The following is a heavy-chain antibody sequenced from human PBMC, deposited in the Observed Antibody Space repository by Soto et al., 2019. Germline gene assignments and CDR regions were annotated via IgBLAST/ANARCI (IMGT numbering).Heavy chain of an antibody. J-gene: IGHJ6*03. CDR2: IYYSGST. V-gene: IGHV4-31*03. CDR3: ASHTSDYYYYYYMDV. Sequence: SETLSLTCTVSGGSISSGGYYWSWIRQHPGKGLEWIGYIYYSGSTYYNPSLKSRVTISVDTSKNQFSLKLSSVTAADTAVYYCASHTSDYYYYYYMDVWGKGTTVTAP. CDR1: GGSISSGGYY.